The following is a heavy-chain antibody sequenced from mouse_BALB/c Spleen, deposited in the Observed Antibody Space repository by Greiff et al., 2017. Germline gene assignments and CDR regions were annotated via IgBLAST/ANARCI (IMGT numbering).Heavy chain of an antibody. Sequence: EVQLQESGPGLVKPSQSLSLTCTVTGYSITSDYAWNWIRQFPGNKLEWMGYISYSGSTSYNPSLKSRISITRDTSKNQFFLQLNSVTTEDTATYYCARITTATLYYYAMDYWGQGTSVTVSS. V-gene: IGHV3-2*02. CDR2: ISYSGST. D-gene: IGHD1-2*01. CDR3: ARITTATLYYYAMDY. CDR1: GYSITSDYA. J-gene: IGHJ4*01.